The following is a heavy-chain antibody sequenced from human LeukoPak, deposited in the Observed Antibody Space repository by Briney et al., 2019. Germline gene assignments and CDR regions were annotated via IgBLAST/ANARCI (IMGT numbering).Heavy chain of an antibody. D-gene: IGHD3-10*01. CDR2: INPNSGGT. CDR3: ARIPSGGFGESEI. V-gene: IGHV1-2*06. CDR1: GYTFTGYY. Sequence: VSVKVSCKASGYTFTGYYMHWVRQAPGQGLEWMGRINPNSGGTNYAQKFQGRVTMTRDTSISTAYMELSRLRSDDTAVYYCARIPSGGFGESEIWGQGTMVTVSS. J-gene: IGHJ3*02.